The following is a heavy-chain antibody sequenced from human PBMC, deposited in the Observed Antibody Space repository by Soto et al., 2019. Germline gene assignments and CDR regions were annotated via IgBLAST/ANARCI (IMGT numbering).Heavy chain of an antibody. CDR3: VSCYRSHDSNCRGYSFDY. V-gene: IGHV4-39*02. CDR1: GGSINRNDYY. Sequence: SETLSLTCSVSGGSINRNDYYWGWIRQPPGKGLEWIGTIYYGGSTYYTPSLRSRVFISVDTSKNHFSLQLTSVTAADTAVYYCVSCYRSHDSNCRGYSFDYWGKVTLITV. J-gene: IGHJ4*02. D-gene: IGHD2-21*01. CDR2: IYYGGST.